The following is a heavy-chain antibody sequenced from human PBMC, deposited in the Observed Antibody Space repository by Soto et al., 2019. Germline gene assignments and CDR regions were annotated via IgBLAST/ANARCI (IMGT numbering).Heavy chain of an antibody. CDR1: GGSFSGYY. CDR3: ARGQGYSSSWSRRYYYYYYMDV. Sequence: SETLSLTCAVYGGSFSGYYWSWIRQPPGKGLEWIGEINHSGSTNYNPSLKSRVTISVDTSKNQFSLKLGSVTAADTAVYYCARGQGYSSSWSRRYYYYYYMDVWGKGTTVTVSS. J-gene: IGHJ6*03. D-gene: IGHD6-13*01. CDR2: INHSGST. V-gene: IGHV4-34*01.